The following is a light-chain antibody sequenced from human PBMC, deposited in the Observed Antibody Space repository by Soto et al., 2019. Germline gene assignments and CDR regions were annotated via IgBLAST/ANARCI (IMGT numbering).Light chain of an antibody. CDR3: HSYDSSLSGVV. V-gene: IGLV1-40*01. CDR2: GNT. CDR1: NSNIGAGYD. J-gene: IGLJ3*02. Sequence: QSVLTQPPSVSGAPGQRVTISCTGGNSNIGAGYDVHWYQQLPGTAPKLLIFGNTNRPSGVPDRFSGSKSGTSASLAITGLQADDEADYYCHSYDSSLSGVVFGGGTKLTVL.